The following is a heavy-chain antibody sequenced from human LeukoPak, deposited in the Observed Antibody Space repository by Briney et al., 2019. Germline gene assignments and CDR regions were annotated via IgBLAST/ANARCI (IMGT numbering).Heavy chain of an antibody. V-gene: IGHV3-30*04. CDR1: GLTFSSYA. J-gene: IGHJ4*02. D-gene: IGHD1-26*01. CDR3: ARGGSGSYRFDY. Sequence: GRSLRLSCAASGLTFSSYAMHWVRQAPGKGLEWVAVISYDGSNKYYADSVKGRFTISRDNSKNTLYLQMNSLRAEDTAVYYCARGGSGSYRFDYWGQGTLVTVSS. CDR2: ISYDGSNK.